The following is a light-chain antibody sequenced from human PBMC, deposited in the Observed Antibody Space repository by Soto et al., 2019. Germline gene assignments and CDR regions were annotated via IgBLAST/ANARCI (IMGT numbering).Light chain of an antibody. V-gene: IGLV1-40*01. Sequence: QSVLTQPPSVSGAPGQRVTISCTGSSSNIGAGYDVHWYQQLPGTAPNLLIYGNSNRPSGAPDRFSGSKSGTSASLAITGLQAEDEADYYCQSYDSSLSGYVFGTGTKVTVL. CDR1: SSNIGAGYD. CDR3: QSYDSSLSGYV. CDR2: GNS. J-gene: IGLJ1*01.